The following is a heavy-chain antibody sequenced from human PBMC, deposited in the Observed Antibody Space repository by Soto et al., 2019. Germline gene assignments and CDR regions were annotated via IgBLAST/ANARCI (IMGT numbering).Heavy chain of an antibody. CDR3: AKDLPNIVGASTIDY. V-gene: IGHV3-7*03. J-gene: IGHJ4*02. Sequence: GGSLRLSCAASGFTFSSYWMSWVRQAPGKGLEWVANIKQDGSEKYYVDSVKGRFTISRDNSKNTLYLQMNSLRAEDTAVYYCAKDLPNIVGASTIDYWGQGTLVTVSS. CDR2: IKQDGSEK. CDR1: GFTFSSYW. D-gene: IGHD1-26*01.